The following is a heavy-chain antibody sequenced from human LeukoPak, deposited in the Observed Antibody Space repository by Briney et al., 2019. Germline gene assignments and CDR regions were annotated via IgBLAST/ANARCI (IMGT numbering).Heavy chain of an antibody. J-gene: IGHJ4*02. D-gene: IGHD3-22*01. Sequence: GGSLRLSCAASGFTFSSDGMHWVRQAPGKGLEWVAFIRYDGSNKYYADSVKGRFTISRDNSKNTLYLQMNSLRAADTAVYYCAKDYHRYYDSFFDYWGQGTLVTVSS. CDR3: AKDYHRYYDSFFDY. CDR2: IRYDGSNK. CDR1: GFTFSSDG. V-gene: IGHV3-30*02.